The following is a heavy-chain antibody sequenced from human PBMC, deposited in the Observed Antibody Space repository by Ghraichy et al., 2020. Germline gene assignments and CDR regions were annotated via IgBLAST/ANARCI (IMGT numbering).Heavy chain of an antibody. CDR3: VRSYKDGLRHFDY. J-gene: IGHJ4*02. CDR2: LNTDGTTV. Sequence: LTCAASGFSFTDYWMHWVRQTPGRGLEWVSHLNTDGTTVNYADSVKGRFTISRDNAKNTVYLQMISLTVEDTAFYYCVRSYKDGLRHFDYWGQGTLVTVSS. V-gene: IGHV3-74*01. D-gene: IGHD1-14*01. CDR1: GFSFTDYW.